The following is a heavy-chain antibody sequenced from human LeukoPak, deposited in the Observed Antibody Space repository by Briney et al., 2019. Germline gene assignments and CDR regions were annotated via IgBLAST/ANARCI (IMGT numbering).Heavy chain of an antibody. Sequence: TSETLSLTCPVSGGSISSSSYYWGWIRQPPGKGLEWIGSIYYSGSTYYNPSLKSRVTISVDTSKNQFSLKLSSVTAADTAVYYCARHLYSGSYFFDYYYGMDVWGQGTTVTVSS. CDR2: IYYSGST. D-gene: IGHD1-26*01. CDR1: GGSISSSSYY. CDR3: ARHLYSGSYFFDYYYGMDV. J-gene: IGHJ6*02. V-gene: IGHV4-39*01.